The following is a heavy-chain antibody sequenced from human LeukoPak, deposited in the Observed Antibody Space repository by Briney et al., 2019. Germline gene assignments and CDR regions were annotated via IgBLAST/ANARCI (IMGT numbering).Heavy chain of an antibody. Sequence: SVKVSCKASGYTFTSYGISWVRQAPGQGLEWMGWISAYNGNTNYAQKLQGRVTMTTDTSTSTAYMELRSLRSDDTAVYYCARNRPKTYYYGSGSYWTDYWGQGTLVTVSS. D-gene: IGHD3-10*01. CDR1: GYTFTSYG. V-gene: IGHV1-18*01. J-gene: IGHJ4*02. CDR2: ISAYNGNT. CDR3: ARNRPKTYYYGSGSYWTDY.